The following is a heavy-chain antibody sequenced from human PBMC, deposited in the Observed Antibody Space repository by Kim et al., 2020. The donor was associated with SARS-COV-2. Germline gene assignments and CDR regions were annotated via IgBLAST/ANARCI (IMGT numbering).Heavy chain of an antibody. Sequence: TKYSQRFQGRVTITRDTSASIVYMEMSSLTSEDTAIYYCARGWSATGIDPWGQGTLVTVSS. J-gene: IGHJ5*02. CDR3: ARGWSATGIDP. V-gene: IGHV1-3*01. D-gene: IGHD2-15*01. CDR2: T.